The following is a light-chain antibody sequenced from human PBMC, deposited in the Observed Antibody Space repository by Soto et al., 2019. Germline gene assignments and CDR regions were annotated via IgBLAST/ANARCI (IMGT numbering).Light chain of an antibody. J-gene: IGKJ1*01. CDR2: GAS. CDR3: QQYGSSGT. CDR1: QSVSNNY. V-gene: IGKV3-20*01. Sequence: SPRNLSLSPGERPTLSRRASQSVSNNYLAWYQQKPGQAPRLLIYGASNRATGIPDRFSGSGSGTDFTLTISRLEPEDFAVYYCQQYGSSGTFGQGTKVDIK.